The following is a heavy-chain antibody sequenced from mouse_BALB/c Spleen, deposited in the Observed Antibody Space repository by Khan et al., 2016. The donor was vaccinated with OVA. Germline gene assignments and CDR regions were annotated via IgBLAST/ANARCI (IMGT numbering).Heavy chain of an antibody. CDR2: IYPGTDNT. Sequence: QVQLKQSGAELVRPGASVKLSCKTSGYIFTNYWIHWIKQRSGQGLEWIARIYPGTDNTYYNENFKDKATLTVDTSSSTAYMQLSSLKSEDSAVYFCARKGALYYFDYWGQGTTVTVSS. CDR3: ARKGALYYFDY. D-gene: IGHD1-1*01. V-gene: IGHV1S132*01. CDR1: GYIFTNYW. J-gene: IGHJ2*01.